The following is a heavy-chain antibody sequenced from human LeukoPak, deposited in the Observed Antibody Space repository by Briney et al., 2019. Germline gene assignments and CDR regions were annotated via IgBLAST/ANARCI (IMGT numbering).Heavy chain of an antibody. V-gene: IGHV3-7*01. CDR1: GGSISSSSYY. D-gene: IGHD4/OR15-4a*01. CDR3: AREGLTLGAFDI. J-gene: IGHJ3*02. CDR2: IRPDGGEQ. Sequence: ETLSLTCTVSGGSISSSSYYWGWIRQPPGKGLEWVANIRPDGGEQSYMYSAKGRFTISRDNARNSLYLQLNSLRVDDTAVYYCAREGLTLGAFDIWGQGTMVTVSS.